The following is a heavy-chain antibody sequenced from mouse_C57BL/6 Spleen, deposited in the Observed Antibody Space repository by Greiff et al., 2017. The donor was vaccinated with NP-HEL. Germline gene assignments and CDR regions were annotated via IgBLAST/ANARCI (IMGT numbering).Heavy chain of an antibody. CDR1: GFSLTSYG. V-gene: IGHV2-2*01. Sequence: QVQLQQSGPGLVQPSQSLSITCTVSGFSLTSYGVHWVRQSPGKGLEWLGVIWSGGSTDYNAAFISRLSISKDNSKSQVFFKINSLQADDTAIYYCARKEGEAWFAYWGQGTLVTVSA. J-gene: IGHJ3*01. CDR3: ARKEGEAWFAY. CDR2: IWSGGST.